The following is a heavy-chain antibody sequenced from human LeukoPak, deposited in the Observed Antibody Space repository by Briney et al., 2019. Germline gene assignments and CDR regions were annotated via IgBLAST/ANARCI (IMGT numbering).Heavy chain of an antibody. CDR1: GFSLSNYW. CDR2: ISPDGSQT. CDR3: ANGWSPDY. J-gene: IGHJ4*02. D-gene: IGHD2-15*01. Sequence: GGSLRLSCAASGFSLSNYWMHWVRQAPGKGLMWVSQISPDGSQTFYADSVKGRFTISRDNAKNTLFLQMNSLRAEDTAVYHCANGWSPDYWGRGTLVTVSS. V-gene: IGHV3-74*01.